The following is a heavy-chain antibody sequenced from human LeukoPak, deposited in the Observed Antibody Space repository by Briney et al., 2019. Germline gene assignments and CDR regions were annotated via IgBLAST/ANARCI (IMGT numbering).Heavy chain of an antibody. CDR2: INHSGST. CDR1: GGSFSGYY. V-gene: IGHV4-34*01. Sequence: KTSETLSLTCAVYGGSFSGYYWSWIRQPPGKGLEWIGEINHSGSTNYNPSLKSRVTISVDTSKNQFSLKLSSVTAADTAVYYCARGFMVFRFGGLGYWGQGTLVTVS. D-gene: IGHD3-16*01. J-gene: IGHJ4*01. CDR3: ARGFMVFRFGGLGY.